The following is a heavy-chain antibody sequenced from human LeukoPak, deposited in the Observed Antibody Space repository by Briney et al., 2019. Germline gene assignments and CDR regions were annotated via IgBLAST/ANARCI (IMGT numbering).Heavy chain of an antibody. D-gene: IGHD3-10*01. J-gene: IGHJ6*03. Sequence: ASVKVSCKASGYTFTNYGITWVRQAPGQGLEWMGWISGYQGSTKYAQNFQGRVTMTIDTSTSTAYMELRSLRSDDTAVYYCARGPRPYGSGSYAYYYYYYMDVWGKGTTVTVSS. CDR3: ARGPRPYGSGSYAYYYYYYMDV. V-gene: IGHV1-18*01. CDR2: ISGYQGST. CDR1: GYTFTNYG.